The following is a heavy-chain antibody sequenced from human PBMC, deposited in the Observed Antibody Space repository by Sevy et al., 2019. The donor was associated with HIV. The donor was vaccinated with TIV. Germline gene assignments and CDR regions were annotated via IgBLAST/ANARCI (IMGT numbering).Heavy chain of an antibody. CDR3: ARDFHNYYDSSGSGDY. D-gene: IGHD3-22*01. CDR1: GFTFSSYS. CDR2: ISSSSSTI. J-gene: IGHJ4*02. V-gene: IGHV3-48*02. Sequence: GGSLRLSCAASGFTFSSYSMNWVRQAPGKGLEWVSYISSSSSTIYYADSVKGRFTISRDTAKNSLYLQMNSLRDEDTAVYYCARDFHNYYDSSGSGDYWGQGTLVTVPS.